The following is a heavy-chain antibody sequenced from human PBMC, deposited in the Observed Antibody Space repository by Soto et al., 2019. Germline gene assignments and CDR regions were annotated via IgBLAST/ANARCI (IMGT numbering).Heavy chain of an antibody. D-gene: IGHD2-15*01. J-gene: IGHJ6*03. CDR1: GYTFTSYD. Sequence: ASVKVSCKASGYTFTSYDINWVRQATGQGLEWMGWMNPNSGNTGYAQKFQGRVTMTRNTSISTAYMELSSLRYEDTAVYYCARELGHQVVTDYYYDLDVWGKGTTVTVSS. CDR2: MNPNSGNT. V-gene: IGHV1-8*01. CDR3: ARELGHQVVTDYYYDLDV.